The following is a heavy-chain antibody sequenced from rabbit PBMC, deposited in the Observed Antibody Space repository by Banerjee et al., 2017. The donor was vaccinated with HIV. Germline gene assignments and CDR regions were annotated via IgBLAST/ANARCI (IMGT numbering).Heavy chain of an antibody. CDR2: IYVDNSGDT. Sequence: QSLEESGGDLVKPGASLTLTCTASGADFSNYYMCWVRQAPGKGLEWIACIYVDNSGDTWYASWAKGRFTISKTSSTVDLKMTSLTAADTATYFCSRDPISTYYLWGQGTLVT. CDR1: GADFSNYY. J-gene: IGHJ3*01. CDR3: SRDPISTYYL. D-gene: IGHD8-1*01. V-gene: IGHV1S40*01.